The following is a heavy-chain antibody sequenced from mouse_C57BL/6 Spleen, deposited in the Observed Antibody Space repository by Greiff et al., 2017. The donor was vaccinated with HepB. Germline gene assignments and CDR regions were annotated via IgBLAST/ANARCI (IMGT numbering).Heavy chain of an antibody. CDR1: GYAFSSYW. CDR3: AIYCSSYYAMDY. D-gene: IGHD1-1*01. CDR2: IYPGDGDT. Sequence: QVQLQQSGAELVKPGASVKISCKASGYAFSSYWMNWVKQRPGKGLEWIGQIYPGDGDTNYNGKFKGKATLTADKSSSTAYMQIRSLTSEDSAVYFCAIYCSSYYAMDYWGQGTSVTVSS. J-gene: IGHJ4*01. V-gene: IGHV1-80*01.